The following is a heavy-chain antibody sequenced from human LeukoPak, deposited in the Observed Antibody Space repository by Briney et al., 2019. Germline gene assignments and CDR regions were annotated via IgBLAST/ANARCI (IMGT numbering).Heavy chain of an antibody. Sequence: GGSLRLSCAASGFTFSSYSMNWVRQAPGKGLEWVSSISSSSSYIYYADSVKGRFTISRDNAKNSLYLQMNSLRAEDTAVYYCARDPRGYNWNDASDAFDIWGQGTMVTVSS. D-gene: IGHD1-20*01. CDR2: ISSSSSYI. CDR1: GFTFSSYS. CDR3: ARDPRGYNWNDASDAFDI. V-gene: IGHV3-21*01. J-gene: IGHJ3*02.